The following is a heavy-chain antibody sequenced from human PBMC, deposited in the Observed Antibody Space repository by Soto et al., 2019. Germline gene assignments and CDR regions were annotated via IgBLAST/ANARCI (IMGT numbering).Heavy chain of an antibody. CDR3: AREGAYYYDSSGYPITNFDY. CDR2: ISSSSSYI. J-gene: IGHJ4*02. D-gene: IGHD3-22*01. V-gene: IGHV3-21*01. CDR1: GFTFSSYS. Sequence: PGGSLRLSCAASGFTFSSYSMNWVRQAPGKRLEWVSSISSSSSYIYYADSVKGRFTISRDNAKNSLYLQMNSLRAEDTAVYYCAREGAYYYDSSGYPITNFDYWGQGTLVTVSS.